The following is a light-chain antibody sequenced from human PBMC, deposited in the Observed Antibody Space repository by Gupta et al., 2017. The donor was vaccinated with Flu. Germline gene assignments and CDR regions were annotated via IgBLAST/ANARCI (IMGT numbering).Light chain of an antibody. CDR1: SSNIGSNT. CDR3: AAWDDSLNGRV. Sequence: QSVLTQPPSASGTPGQRVTISCSGSSSNIGSNTVKWYQQLPGTAPKLLISSNNQRPSGVPDRFSGSKSGTSASLAISGLQSEDEADYYCAAWDDSLNGRVFGGGTKLTVL. V-gene: IGLV1-44*01. J-gene: IGLJ3*02. CDR2: SNN.